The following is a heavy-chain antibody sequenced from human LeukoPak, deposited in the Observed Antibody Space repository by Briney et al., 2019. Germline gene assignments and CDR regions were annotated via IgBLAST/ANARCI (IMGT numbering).Heavy chain of an antibody. CDR3: AREARYYYDSSGYYASDY. Sequence: GGPLRLSCAASGFTFSDYYMSWIRQAPGKGLEWVSYISSSSSYTNYADSVKGRFTISRDNAKNSLYLQMNSLRAEDTAVYYCAREARYYYDSSGYYASDYWGQGTLVTVSS. D-gene: IGHD3-22*01. CDR1: GFTFSDYY. CDR2: ISSSSSYT. J-gene: IGHJ4*02. V-gene: IGHV3-11*05.